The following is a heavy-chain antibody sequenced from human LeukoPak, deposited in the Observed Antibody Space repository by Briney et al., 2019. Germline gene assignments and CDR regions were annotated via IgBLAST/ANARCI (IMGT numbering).Heavy chain of an antibody. CDR1: GGSISSGGYF. Sequence: PSETLSLTCAVSGGSISSGGYFWSWIRQPPGKGLEWIGYIYHSGSTYYNPSLKSRVTISVDRSKNQFSLKLSSVTAADTAVCYCARASWIAAAGSPAYYFDYWGQGTLVTVSS. V-gene: IGHV4-30-2*01. J-gene: IGHJ4*02. CDR3: ARASWIAAAGSPAYYFDY. D-gene: IGHD6-13*01. CDR2: IYHSGST.